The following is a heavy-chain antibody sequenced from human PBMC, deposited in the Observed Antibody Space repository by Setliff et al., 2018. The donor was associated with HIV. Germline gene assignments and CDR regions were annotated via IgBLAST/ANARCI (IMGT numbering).Heavy chain of an antibody. D-gene: IGHD2-8*01. CDR2: IYYSGST. J-gene: IGHJ6*03. CDR1: GGSISTGGYY. V-gene: IGHV4-39*01. CDR3: ARGLVRMAPNMDV. Sequence: SETLSLTCTVSGGSISTGGYYWGWIRQSPGKGLEWIGSIYYSGSTYYNMSLKSRVTISVDTSKNQFSLKLSSVTAADTAVYYCARGLVRMAPNMDVWGKGTTVTVSS.